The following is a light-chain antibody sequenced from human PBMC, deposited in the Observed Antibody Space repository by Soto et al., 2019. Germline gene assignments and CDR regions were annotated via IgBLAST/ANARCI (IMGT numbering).Light chain of an antibody. V-gene: IGKV3-15*01. CDR3: RQYDDWPRWT. J-gene: IGKJ1*01. Sequence: EIVMTQSPATLSVSPGETATLTCRASQTVSYNFAWYQQKPGQPPRLLFYRASTRATGVPDRFSASGFATEFTLSINGLQSEDFALYYCRQYDDWPRWTLGQGTKVDIK. CDR2: RAS. CDR1: QTVSYN.